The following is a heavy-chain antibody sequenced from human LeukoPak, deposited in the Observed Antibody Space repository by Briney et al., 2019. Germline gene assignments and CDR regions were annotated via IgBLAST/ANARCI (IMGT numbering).Heavy chain of an antibody. V-gene: IGHV1-18*01. Sequence: ASVKVSCKASGGTFTSYGISWVRQAPGQGLEWMGWISAYNGDTNYAQKLRGRVTMTTDTSTSTAYMELRSLRSDDTAVYYCARADIRAIASSGWYGFDYWGQGTLVTVSS. D-gene: IGHD6-19*01. CDR1: GGTFTSYG. J-gene: IGHJ4*02. CDR2: ISAYNGDT. CDR3: ARADIRAIASSGWYGFDY.